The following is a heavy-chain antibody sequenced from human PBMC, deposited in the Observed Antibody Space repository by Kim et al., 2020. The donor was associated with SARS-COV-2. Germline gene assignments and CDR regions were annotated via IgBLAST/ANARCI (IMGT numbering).Heavy chain of an antibody. CDR3: ARRGWYFDL. CDR2: RGNT. Sequence: RGNTEYNPSLNRRVTIAVDTAKNQFSLKLSSVTAADTAVYYCARRGWYFDLWGRGTLVTVSS. V-gene: IGHV4-4*09. J-gene: IGHJ2*01.